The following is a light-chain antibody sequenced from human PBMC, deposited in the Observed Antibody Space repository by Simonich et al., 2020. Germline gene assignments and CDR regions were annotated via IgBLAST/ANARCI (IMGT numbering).Light chain of an antibody. Sequence: QSALTQPASVSGSPGQSITISCTGTSSDVGSYNLVSWYQQHPGQAPQLMIYEGRKRPSGYSNRFAGSKSGNTAALTISGLQAEDEADYYCCSYAGSSTVVFGGGTKLTVL. CDR2: EGR. V-gene: IGLV2-23*01. J-gene: IGLJ2*01. CDR1: SSDVGSYNL. CDR3: CSYAGSSTVV.